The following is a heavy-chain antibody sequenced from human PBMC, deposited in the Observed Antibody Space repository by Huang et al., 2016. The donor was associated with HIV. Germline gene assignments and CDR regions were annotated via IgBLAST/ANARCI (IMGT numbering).Heavy chain of an antibody. CDR2: IYYRGST. V-gene: IGHV4-59*01. CDR3: ARADFSGDYLWYHYGLDL. J-gene: IGHJ6*02. CDR1: GGSISSYY. D-gene: IGHD1-26*01. Sequence: QVQLQESGPGLVKPSETLSLTCTVSGGSISSYYWSWIRQPPGKGLEGIGHIYYRGSTNYNPSLKSRVTISVDTSKNQFSRKLSSVTSADTAVYYCARADFSGDYLWYHYGLDLWGQGTTVTVSS.